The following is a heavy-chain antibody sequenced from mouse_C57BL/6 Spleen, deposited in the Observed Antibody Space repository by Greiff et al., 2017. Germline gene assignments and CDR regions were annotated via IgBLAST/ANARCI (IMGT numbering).Heavy chain of an antibody. V-gene: IGHV1-55*01. D-gene: IGHD2-1*01. J-gene: IGHJ3*01. CDR2: IYPGSGST. Sequence: QVHVKQSGAELVKPGASVKMSCKASGYTFTSYWITWVKQRPGQGLEWIGDIYPGSGSTNYNEKFKSKATLTVDTSSSTAYMQLSSLTSEDSAVYYCARLKGGNSWFAYWGQGTLVTVSA. CDR3: ARLKGGNSWFAY. CDR1: GYTFTSYW.